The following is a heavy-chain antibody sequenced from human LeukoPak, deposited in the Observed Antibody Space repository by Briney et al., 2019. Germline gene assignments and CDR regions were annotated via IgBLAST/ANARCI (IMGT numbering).Heavy chain of an antibody. V-gene: IGHV3-23*01. CDR1: GFTFSSYA. CDR3: ATDSTLRWGSTDY. D-gene: IGHD3-16*01. J-gene: IGHJ4*02. CDR2: ISGSGGST. Sequence: GGSLRLSCAASGFTFSSYAMSWVRQAPGKGLEWVSAISGSGGSTYYADSVKGRFTISRDNSKNTLYLQMNSLRAEDTAVYYCATDSTLRWGSTDYWGQGTLVTVSS.